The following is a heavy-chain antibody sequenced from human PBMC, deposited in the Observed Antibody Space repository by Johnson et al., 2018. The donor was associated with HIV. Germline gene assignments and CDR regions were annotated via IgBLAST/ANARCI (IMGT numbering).Heavy chain of an antibody. CDR3: AKDLGDPMIEVHAFDI. D-gene: IGHD3-22*01. J-gene: IGHJ3*02. CDR1: GFTFSSYA. V-gene: IGHV3-23*04. CDR2: ISGSGGST. Sequence: VQLVESGGGVVQPGRSLRLSCAASGFTFSSYAMHWVRQAPGKGLEWVSAISGSGGSTYYADSVKGRFTISRDNSKNTLYLQMNSLRAEDTALYYCAKDLGDPMIEVHAFDIWGQGTMVTVSS.